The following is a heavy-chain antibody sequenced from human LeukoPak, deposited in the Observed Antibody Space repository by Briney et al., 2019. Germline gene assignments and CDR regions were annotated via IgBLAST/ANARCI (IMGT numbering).Heavy chain of an antibody. D-gene: IGHD1-7*01. V-gene: IGHV3-11*01. CDR3: ARARDNWNYEAFDI. J-gene: IGHJ3*02. Sequence: PGGSLRLSCAASGFTFSDYYMNWIRQAPGKGLWWVSYISDSGNTIHSADSVKGRFTISRDNAKNSLYLQMNSLRAEDTAVYYCARARDNWNYEAFDIWGQGTMVTVSS. CDR2: ISDSGNTI. CDR1: GFTFSDYY.